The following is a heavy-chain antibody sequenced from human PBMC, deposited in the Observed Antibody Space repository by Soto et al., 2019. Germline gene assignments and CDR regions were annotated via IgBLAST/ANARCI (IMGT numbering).Heavy chain of an antibody. CDR1: GYTFSNYG. J-gene: IGHJ6*02. Sequence: WASVKVSCKASGYTFSNYGISWVRQGPGQGLEWMGWISGYNGNTHYEEKVQDRIKMTTDTSTSTTYLELRSLRSDDTAVYFCARDPGFGFGYSYAFAMDVWGQGNTVTVSS. CDR3: ARDPGFGFGYSYAFAMDV. CDR2: ISGYNGNT. V-gene: IGHV1-18*01. D-gene: IGHD5-18*01.